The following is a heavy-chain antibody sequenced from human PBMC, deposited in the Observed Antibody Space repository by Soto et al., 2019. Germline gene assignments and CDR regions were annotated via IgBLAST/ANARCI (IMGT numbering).Heavy chain of an antibody. CDR2: IYYSGST. D-gene: IGHD3-10*01. CDR3: ARHEAYGSGTSFDY. CDR1: GGSVSSGSYY. J-gene: IGHJ4*02. V-gene: IGHV4-61*01. Sequence: SETLSLTGTVSGGSVSSGSYYWSWIRQPPGKGLERIGYIYYSGSTNYNPSLKSRVTISVDTSKNQFPLKLSSVTAADTALYYCARHEAYGSGTSFDYWGQGTLVTVSS.